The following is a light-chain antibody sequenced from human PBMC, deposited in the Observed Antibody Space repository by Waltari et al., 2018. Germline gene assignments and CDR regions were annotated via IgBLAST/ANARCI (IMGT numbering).Light chain of an antibody. Sequence: DVVMTQSPLSLSVNVGQAATISCSSSQSLLHRDGNTYFNWFHQGPGQSPRRLFYKVSYRDPGVPDRFSGSGSGPDFTLTISRVEAEDAGVFFFMQATHWPYTFGQGTKL. J-gene: IGKJ2*01. V-gene: IGKV2-30*02. CDR1: QSLLHRDGNTY. CDR2: KVS. CDR3: MQATHWPYT.